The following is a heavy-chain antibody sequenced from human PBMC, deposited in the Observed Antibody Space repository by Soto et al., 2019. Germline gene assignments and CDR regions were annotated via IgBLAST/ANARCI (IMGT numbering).Heavy chain of an antibody. CDR1: GFSLSTSGVG. J-gene: IGHJ4*02. Sequence: SGPTLVNPTQTLTLTCTFSGFSLSTSGVGVGWIRQPPGKALEWLALIYWDDDKRYSPSLKSRLTITKDTSKNQVVLTMTKRAPVNTPKYYWAHTQNKREYFDNGGRETWVPVSS. CDR3: AHTQNKREYFDN. V-gene: IGHV2-5*02. CDR2: IYWDDDK.